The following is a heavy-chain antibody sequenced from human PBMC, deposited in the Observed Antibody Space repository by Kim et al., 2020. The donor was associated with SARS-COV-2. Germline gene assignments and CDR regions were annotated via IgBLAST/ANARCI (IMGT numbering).Heavy chain of an antibody. CDR3: ARKEFGESSPLDY. D-gene: IGHD3-10*01. J-gene: IGHJ4*02. CDR2: INAGNGIT. Sequence: ASVKVSCKASGYSFTRNAMHWVRQAPGQRLEWMGWINAGNGITKYSQKFQGRVTITCDTSASTAYMEMSSLRSEDTGVYYCARKEFGESSPLDYWGQGTLVTVSS. CDR1: GYSFTRNA. V-gene: IGHV1-3*01.